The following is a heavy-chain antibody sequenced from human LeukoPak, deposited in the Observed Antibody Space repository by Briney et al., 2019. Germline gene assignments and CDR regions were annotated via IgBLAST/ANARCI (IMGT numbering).Heavy chain of an antibody. CDR1: GLIFSSYA. J-gene: IGHJ4*02. Sequence: GGSLRLSCAASGLIFSSYAMTWVRQPPGKGPEWVSAITGSGGGTYYADSVKGRFTISRDNSKNTLYLQMNSLRTEDTAVYYCAKERAFGTWLGDYWGQGTPVTVSS. D-gene: IGHD2/OR15-2a*01. V-gene: IGHV3-23*01. CDR2: ITGSGGGT. CDR3: AKERAFGTWLGDY.